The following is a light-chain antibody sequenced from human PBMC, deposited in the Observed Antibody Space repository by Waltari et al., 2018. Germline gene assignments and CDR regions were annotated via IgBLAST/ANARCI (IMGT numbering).Light chain of an antibody. J-gene: IGKJ1*01. V-gene: IGKV1-16*02. CDR1: QGISKS. CDR2: ATS. Sequence: DIQMTQSPSSLSASVGDSVPIPCRAIQGISKSLAWFQQKPGKAPKSLIYATSSLQSGVPSKFSGSGSGTAFTLTISSLQSEDFAVYYCQQYNNWPRTFGQGTKVEIK. CDR3: QQYNNWPRT.